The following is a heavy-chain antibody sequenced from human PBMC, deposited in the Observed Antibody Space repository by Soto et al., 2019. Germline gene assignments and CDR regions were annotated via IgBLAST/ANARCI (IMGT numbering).Heavy chain of an antibody. V-gene: IGHV3-23*01. CDR2: LGSRGGIP. D-gene: IGHD3-16*02. CDR1: GFTFSDYG. J-gene: IGHJ5*02. CDR3: AIPYLPLPDNRLFDP. Sequence: PVWSMRLSCAAYGFTFSDYGMSWFRQAPGKGLEWVSALGSRGGIPYYADSVKGRFTISRDDSKDTLYLQMNSLRADDTAVYYCAIPYLPLPDNRLFDPWGKGTPVTVSS.